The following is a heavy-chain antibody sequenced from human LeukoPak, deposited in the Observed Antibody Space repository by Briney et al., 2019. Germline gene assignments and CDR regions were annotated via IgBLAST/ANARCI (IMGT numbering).Heavy chain of an antibody. Sequence: ASVKVSCKASGYTFTGYYMHWVRQAPGQGLEWMGWINPNSGGTNYAQKFQGRVTMTRDTSISTAYMELRRLRSDDTAVYYCARSYYDILTGYYNGIDYWGQGTLVTVSS. V-gene: IGHV1-2*02. CDR2: INPNSGGT. J-gene: IGHJ4*02. CDR1: GYTFTGYY. CDR3: ARSYYDILTGYYNGIDY. D-gene: IGHD3-9*01.